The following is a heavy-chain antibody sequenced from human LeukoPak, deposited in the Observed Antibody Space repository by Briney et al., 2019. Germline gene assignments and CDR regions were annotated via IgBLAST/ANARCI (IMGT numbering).Heavy chain of an antibody. CDR2: ISAYNGNT. CDR1: GYTFTSYG. D-gene: IGHD6-13*01. CDR3: AKVFWERGSSGWSPLGFDT. Sequence: ASVKVSCKASGYTFTSYGISWVRQAPGQGLEWMGWISAYNGNTNYAQKLQGRVTMTTDTSTSTAYMELRSLRSDDTAVYYCAKVFWERGSSGWSPLGFDTWGQGTLVTVFS. J-gene: IGHJ5*02. V-gene: IGHV1-18*01.